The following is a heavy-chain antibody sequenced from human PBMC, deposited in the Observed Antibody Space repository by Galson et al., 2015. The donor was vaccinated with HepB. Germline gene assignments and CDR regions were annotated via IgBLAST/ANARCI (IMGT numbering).Heavy chain of an antibody. Sequence: QSGAEVKKPGASVKVSCKASGYTFISYDINWVRQANGQGPEWMGWMNPNSGKTSYAQKFQGRVTMTRNTSISTAYMELSSLRSEDTAVYYCARNPSGTGWFDPWGQGSLVTVSS. J-gene: IGHJ5*02. D-gene: IGHD1-1*01. CDR1: GYTFISYD. V-gene: IGHV1-8*01. CDR2: MNPNSGKT. CDR3: ARNPSGTGWFDP.